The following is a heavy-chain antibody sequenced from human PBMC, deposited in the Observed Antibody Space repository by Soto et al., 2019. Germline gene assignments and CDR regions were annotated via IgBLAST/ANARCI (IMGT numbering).Heavy chain of an antibody. D-gene: IGHD1-26*01. CDR1: GFTFSSYW. CDR3: ARAAGGGYYLLGQDNWFDP. J-gene: IGHJ5*02. CDR2: IKQDGFEK. V-gene: IGHV3-7*03. Sequence: PWGSLRLSCAASGFTFSSYWMTWVRQAPGKGLEWVANIKQDGFEKYYVDSVKGRFTVSRDNAKNSLYLQMNGLRAEDTAVYYCARAAGGGYYLLGQDNWFDPWGQGTLVTVSS.